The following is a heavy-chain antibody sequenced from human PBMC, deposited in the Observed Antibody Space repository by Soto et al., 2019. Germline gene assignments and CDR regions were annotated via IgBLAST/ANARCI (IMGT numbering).Heavy chain of an antibody. D-gene: IGHD5-18*01. J-gene: IGHJ4*02. Sequence: EGSLRLSCAASGFTFSSYWLHWVRQAPGKGLVWASCIYTDGSSTTYADSVKGRFTISRDNAKSTLYLQMNSLRAEDTAVYDCATLNSFGFDYWGPGPPVTFAT. CDR1: GFTFSSYW. V-gene: IGHV3-74*01. CDR3: ATLNSFGFDY. CDR2: IYTDGSST.